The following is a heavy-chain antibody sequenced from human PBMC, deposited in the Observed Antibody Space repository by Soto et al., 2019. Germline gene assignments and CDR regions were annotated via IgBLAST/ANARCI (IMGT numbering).Heavy chain of an antibody. CDR3: ATGSSSWYYFDY. J-gene: IGHJ4*02. V-gene: IGHV3-30*03. CDR2: ISYDGSNK. CDR1: GFTFSSYG. D-gene: IGHD6-13*01. Sequence: GGSLRLSCAASGFTFSSYGMHWVRQAPGKGLEWVAVISYDGSNKYYADSVKGRFTISRDNSKNTLYLQMNSLRAEDTAVYYCATGSSSWYYFDYWGQGTLVTVSS.